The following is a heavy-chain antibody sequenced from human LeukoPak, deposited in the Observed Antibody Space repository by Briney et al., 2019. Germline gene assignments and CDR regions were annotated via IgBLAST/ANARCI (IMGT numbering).Heavy chain of an antibody. Sequence: SQTLSLTCAISGGSVPRNSADGNWLRQSPSRGLEWLGRTYYRSKWYNDYAVSVKSRITINPDTSKNQFSLQLNSVTPEDTAVYYCARSEDIAAVSYYFDYWGQGTLVTVSS. D-gene: IGHD6-13*01. CDR1: GGSVPRNSAD. CDR3: ARSEDIAAVSYYFDY. CDR2: TYYRSKWYN. J-gene: IGHJ4*02. V-gene: IGHV6-1*01.